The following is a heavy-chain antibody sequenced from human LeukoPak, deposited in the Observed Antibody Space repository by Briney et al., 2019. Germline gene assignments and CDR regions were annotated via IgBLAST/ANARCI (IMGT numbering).Heavy chain of an antibody. V-gene: IGHV1-46*01. CDR2: INPSGGST. Sequence: ASVKVSCKASGDTFTSYYMHWVRQAPGQGPEWMGIINPSGGSTSYAQKFQGRVTMTRDTSTSTVYMEVSSLRSEDTAVYYCARANSFLYSSSWYPVDYWGQGTLVTVSS. CDR3: ARANSFLYSSSWYPVDY. J-gene: IGHJ4*02. CDR1: GDTFTSYY. D-gene: IGHD6-13*01.